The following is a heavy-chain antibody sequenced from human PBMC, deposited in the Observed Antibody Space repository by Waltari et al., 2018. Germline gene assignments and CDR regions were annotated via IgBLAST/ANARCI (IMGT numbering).Heavy chain of an antibody. D-gene: IGHD2-2*01. CDR3: TRTRYCSTTSCQVDWFDP. CDR1: GFTFSSYW. CDR2: INGDGGST. V-gene: IGHV3-74*01. Sequence: EVQLVESGGGLVQPGGPLSLSCSASGFTFSSYWMHWVAQARGKGLVWVSRINGDGGSTSYADSVKGRFTISRDNANNTLYLQMNSLRAEDTAVYYCTRTRYCSTTSCQVDWFDPWGQGTLVTVSS. J-gene: IGHJ5*02.